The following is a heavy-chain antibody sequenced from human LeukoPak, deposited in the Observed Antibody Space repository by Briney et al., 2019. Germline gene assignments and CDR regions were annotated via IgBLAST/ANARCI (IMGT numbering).Heavy chain of an antibody. D-gene: IGHD5-24*01. CDR3: ARGGSRDGYNYPFFDY. CDR1: GFTFSSYS. CDR2: IYSGGST. Sequence: GGSLRLSCAASGFTFSSYSMSWVRQAPGKGLEWVSVIYSGGSTYYADSVKGRFTISRHISKNTLYLQMNSLRAEDTAVYYCARGGSRDGYNYPFFDYWGQGTLVTVSS. V-gene: IGHV3-53*04. J-gene: IGHJ4*02.